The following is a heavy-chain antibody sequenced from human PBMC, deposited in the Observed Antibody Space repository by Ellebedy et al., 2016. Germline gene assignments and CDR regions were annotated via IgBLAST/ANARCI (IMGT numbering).Heavy chain of an antibody. D-gene: IGHD3-9*01. Sequence: GESLKISCTASGFTFGDFAINWFRQAPGKGLEWVGFIRSKAYGGTADYAASVTGRFTISRDDSKSIASLQMNSVKTEDTAVYYCTRFNFGLLRFVDWFDYWGQGALVTVSS. J-gene: IGHJ4*02. CDR3: TRFNFGLLRFVDWFDY. V-gene: IGHV3-49*03. CDR1: GFTFGDFA. CDR2: IRSKAYGGTA.